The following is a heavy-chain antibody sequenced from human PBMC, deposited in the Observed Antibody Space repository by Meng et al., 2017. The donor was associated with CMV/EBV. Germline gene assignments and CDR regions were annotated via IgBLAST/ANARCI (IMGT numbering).Heavy chain of an antibody. D-gene: IGHD6-13*01. Sequence: SGGSISSYYWRWIRQPAGKGLEWIGRIYTSGSTNYNPSLKSRVTMSVDTSKNQFSLKLSSVTAADTAVYYCARDLGAAADPNWFDPWGQGTLVTVSS. V-gene: IGHV4-4*07. CDR2: IYTSGST. J-gene: IGHJ5*02. CDR3: ARDLGAAADPNWFDP. CDR1: GGSISSYY.